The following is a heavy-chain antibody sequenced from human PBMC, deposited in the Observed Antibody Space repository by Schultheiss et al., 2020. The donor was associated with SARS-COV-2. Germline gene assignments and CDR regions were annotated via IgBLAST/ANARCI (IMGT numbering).Heavy chain of an antibody. D-gene: IGHD6-19*01. J-gene: IGHJ4*02. V-gene: IGHV4-59*04. Sequence: SETLSLTCTVSGGSISSYYWSWIRQPPGKGLQWIGTIYFTGSTDYNPSLKSRVSMSVDTSKNQFSLTVTSVTAAETAVYYCARLEWLGPFDYWGQGTLVTVSS. CDR2: IYFTGST. CDR3: ARLEWLGPFDY. CDR1: GGSISSYY.